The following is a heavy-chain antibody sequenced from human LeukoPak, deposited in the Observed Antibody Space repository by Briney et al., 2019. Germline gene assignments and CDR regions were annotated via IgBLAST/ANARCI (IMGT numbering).Heavy chain of an antibody. V-gene: IGHV1-46*01. CDR3: ARDGRYCSSTSCYAGFSFDY. Sequence: ASVKVSCKASGYTFTSYYMHWVRQAPGQGLEWMGIINPSGGSTCYAQKFQGRVTMTRDTSTSTVYMELSSLRSEDTAVYYCARDGRYCSSTSCYAGFSFDYWGQGTLVTVSS. D-gene: IGHD2-2*01. J-gene: IGHJ4*02. CDR2: INPSGGST. CDR1: GYTFTSYY.